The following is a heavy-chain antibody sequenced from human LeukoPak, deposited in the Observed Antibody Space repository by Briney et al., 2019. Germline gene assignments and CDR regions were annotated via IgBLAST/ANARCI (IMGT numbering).Heavy chain of an antibody. CDR1: GFTFSSYA. CDR3: ARDGLQFTRLGYYFDY. CDR2: ISGSGGST. J-gene: IGHJ4*02. Sequence: GGSLRLSCAASGFTFSSYAMSWVRQAPGKGLEWVSAISGSGGSTYYADSVKGRFTISRDNSKNTLYLQMGSLRAEDMAVYYCARDGLQFTRLGYYFDYWGQGSLVTVSS. V-gene: IGHV3-23*01. D-gene: IGHD5-24*01.